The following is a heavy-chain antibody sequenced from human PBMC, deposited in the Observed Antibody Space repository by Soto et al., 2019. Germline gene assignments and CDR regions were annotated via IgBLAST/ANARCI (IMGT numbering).Heavy chain of an antibody. D-gene: IGHD6-19*01. CDR1: GFTFGDFA. CDR2: ITSKPYGGTT. Sequence: GGSLRLSCTASGFTFGDFAMSWFRQAPGKGLEWVGFITSKPYGGTTEYAASVKGRFTISRDDSKSIAYLQMNSLKTEDTAVYYCTRDVTSGWTGSYYYYYMDVWGKGTTVTVSS. J-gene: IGHJ6*03. CDR3: TRDVTSGWTGSYYYYYMDV. V-gene: IGHV3-49*03.